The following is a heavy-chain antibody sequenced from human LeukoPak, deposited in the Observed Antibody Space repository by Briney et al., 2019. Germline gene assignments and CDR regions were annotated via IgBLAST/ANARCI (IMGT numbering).Heavy chain of an antibody. CDR2: INHSGST. V-gene: IGHV4-34*01. J-gene: IGHJ4*02. CDR1: GGSFSGYY. Sequence: AGSLCLTCAVYGGSFSGYYWSWIRQPPGKGLEWIGEINHSGSTNYNPSLKSRVTISVDTYKNQFSLKLSSVTAADTAVYYCARGRIAVAGDFDYWGQGTLVTVSS. CDR3: ARGRIAVAGDFDY. D-gene: IGHD6-19*01.